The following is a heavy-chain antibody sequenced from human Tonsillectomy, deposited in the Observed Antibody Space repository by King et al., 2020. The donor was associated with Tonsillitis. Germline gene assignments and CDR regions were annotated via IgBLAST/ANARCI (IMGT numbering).Heavy chain of an antibody. D-gene: IGHD3-10*01. Sequence: QLQESGPGLVKPSGTLSLTCAVSGGSISSSNWWNWVRPPPGKGLEWIGEINHSGSTNYNPSLKSRVTISVDKSKNQFSLKLSSVTAADTAVYYCERSVGDYYGSGSNSNVFDYWGQGTLVTVSS. V-gene: IGHV4-4*02. CDR1: GGSISSSNW. CDR3: ERSVGDYYGSGSNSNVFDY. CDR2: INHSGST. J-gene: IGHJ4*02.